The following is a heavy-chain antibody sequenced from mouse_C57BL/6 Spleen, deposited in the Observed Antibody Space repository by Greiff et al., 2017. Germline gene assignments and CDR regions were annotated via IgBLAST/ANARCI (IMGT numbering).Heavy chain of an antibody. CDR3: TTIYYDYDGDAY. J-gene: IGHJ3*01. V-gene: IGHV14-1*01. D-gene: IGHD2-4*01. Sequence: VHVKQSGAELVRPGASVKLSCTASGFNIKDYYMHWVKQRPEQGLEWIGRIDPEDGDTESAPKFQGKATMTADTSSNTAYLQLSSLTSEDTAVYYCTTIYYDYDGDAYWGQGTLVTVSA. CDR2: IDPEDGDT. CDR1: GFNIKDYY.